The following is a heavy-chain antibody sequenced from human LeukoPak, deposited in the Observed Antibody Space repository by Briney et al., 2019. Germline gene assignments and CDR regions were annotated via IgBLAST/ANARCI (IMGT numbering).Heavy chain of an antibody. CDR3: XKDAQRGFDYSNSLEH. D-gene: IGHD4-11*01. Sequence: PGGSLRLSCEASGFTFSHFGMHWVRQAPGKGLEWVAVIWSDATNQYYGDSVKGRFTISRDNFKKTVSLQMDSLRAEDTAVYYCXKDAQRGFDYSNSLEHWGQGSLVTVSS. CDR1: GFTFSHFG. CDR2: IWSDATNQ. J-gene: IGHJ4*02. V-gene: IGHV3-33*06.